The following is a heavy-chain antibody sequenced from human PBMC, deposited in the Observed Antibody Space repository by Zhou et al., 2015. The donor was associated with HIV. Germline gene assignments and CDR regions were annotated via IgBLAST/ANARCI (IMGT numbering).Heavy chain of an antibody. Sequence: EVQLVESGGGLVQPGGSLRLSCAVSAFTFSDYWMHWVRQVPGKGPVWVSRIDSDGTTTSYADSVKGRFTISRDNANNRLYLQMNSLRGDDTAVYYCARVKLPGRQFDWLLSPPAYWGQGTLVIVSS. CDR1: AFTFSDYW. CDR3: ARVKLPGRQFDWLLSPPAY. V-gene: IGHV3-74*03. J-gene: IGHJ4*02. D-gene: IGHD3-9*01. CDR2: IDSDGTTT.